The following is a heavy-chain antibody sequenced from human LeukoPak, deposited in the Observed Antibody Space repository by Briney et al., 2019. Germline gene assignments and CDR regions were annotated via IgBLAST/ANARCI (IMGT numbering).Heavy chain of an antibody. V-gene: IGHV3-66*01. CDR3: AREGPPGNFDY. CDR2: IYNGGTT. CDR1: GFTFSSFS. Sequence: WGSLTLSCAASGFTFSSFSMSWVRQAPGKGLEWVAFIYNGGTTYYTHSVKGRFTISIDNSKNTLYLQMNSLRDEDTAVCYCAREGPPGNFDYWGQGTLVTVSS. D-gene: IGHD1-26*01. J-gene: IGHJ4*02.